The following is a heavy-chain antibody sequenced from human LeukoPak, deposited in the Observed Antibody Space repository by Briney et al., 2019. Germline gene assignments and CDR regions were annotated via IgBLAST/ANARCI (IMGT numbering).Heavy chain of an antibody. J-gene: IGHJ3*02. V-gene: IGHV4-34*01. CDR2: ITHCGST. Sequence: IPSETLPLTSALYGASSTGNYTSWNRHPPNNWMEWIGEITHCGSTNYNQSLKCRVSISVDTSKSQFSLKLSSVPAADTAVYYCARGKDAFDIWGQGTMVTVSS. CDR1: GASSTGNY. CDR3: ARGKDAFDI.